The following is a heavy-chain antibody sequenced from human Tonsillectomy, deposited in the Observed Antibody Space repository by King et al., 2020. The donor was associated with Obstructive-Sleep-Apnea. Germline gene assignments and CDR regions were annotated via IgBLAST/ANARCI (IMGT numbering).Heavy chain of an antibody. D-gene: IGHD3-10*01. J-gene: IGHJ4*02. Sequence: VQLVQSGAEVKKPEASVKVSCKASGYTFTNYDVNWVRQATGQGLEWMGWMNPNSGNTDYSQKFQGRVTMTRNTSISTAFMELSSLRSEDTAVYYCARGLGYYGSGSYSRVFYFDYWGQGTLVTVSS. CDR2: MNPNSGNT. CDR1: GYTFTNYD. CDR3: ARGLGYYGSGSYSRVFYFDY. V-gene: IGHV1-8*01.